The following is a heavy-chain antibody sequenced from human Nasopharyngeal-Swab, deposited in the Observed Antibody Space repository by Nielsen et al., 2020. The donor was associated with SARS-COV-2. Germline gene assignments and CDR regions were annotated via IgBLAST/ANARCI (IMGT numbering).Heavy chain of an antibody. V-gene: IGHV3-30*03. CDR1: GFTVSSYG. CDR2: ISYDGSNK. J-gene: IGHJ4*02. Sequence: GGSLSLSCAASGFTVSSYGMHWVRQAPGKGLEWVAVISYDGSNKYYADSVKGRFTISRDNSKDTLYLQMNSLRAEDTAVYYCARANSSSWSFDYWGQGTLVTVSS. D-gene: IGHD6-13*01. CDR3: ARANSSSWSFDY.